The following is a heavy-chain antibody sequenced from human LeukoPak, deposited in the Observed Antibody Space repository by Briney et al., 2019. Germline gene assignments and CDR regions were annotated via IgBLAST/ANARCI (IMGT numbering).Heavy chain of an antibody. D-gene: IGHD2-8*02. CDR3: ARENRYCTGGNRYEMFDS. J-gene: IGHJ4*02. CDR2: IYYSGST. Sequence: SETLSLTCAVSGGSISSSNWWSWVRQTPGKGLEWIGYIYYSGSTNYNPSLQGRVILSVGTSKNQFSLKMTSVTAADTAVYYCARENRYCTGGNRYEMFDSWGQGTLVSVFS. V-gene: IGHV4-4*02. CDR1: GGSISSSNW.